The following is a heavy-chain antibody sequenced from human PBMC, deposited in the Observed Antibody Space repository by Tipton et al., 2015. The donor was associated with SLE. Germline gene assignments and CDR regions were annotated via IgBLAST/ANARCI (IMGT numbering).Heavy chain of an antibody. CDR2: VYYSGTT. D-gene: IGHD3-10*01. V-gene: IGHV4-39*07. Sequence: TLSLTCTVSGAYINSNTYYWGWIRQPPGKGLEWIGNVYYSGTTNYNPSLKSRVTISINTSKNQFSLKLSSVTAADTAVYYCARDSSGMGYYWLDPWGQGTLVTVSS. CDR1: GAYINSNTYY. J-gene: IGHJ5*02. CDR3: ARDSSGMGYYWLDP.